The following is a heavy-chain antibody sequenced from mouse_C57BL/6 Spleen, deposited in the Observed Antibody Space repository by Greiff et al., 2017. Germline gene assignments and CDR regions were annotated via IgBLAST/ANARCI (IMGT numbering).Heavy chain of an antibody. J-gene: IGHJ4*01. CDR3: ARRGLITGAMDY. CDR1: GYTFTSYW. Sequence: VQLQQPGAELVKPGASVKMSCKASGYTFTSYWLTWVKQRPGQGLEWIGDIYPGSGSTNYNEKFKSKATLTVDPSSSTAFMLLSSLISADSAVYYCARRGLITGAMDYWGQGTSVTVSS. V-gene: IGHV1-55*01. D-gene: IGHD1-1*01. CDR2: IYPGSGST.